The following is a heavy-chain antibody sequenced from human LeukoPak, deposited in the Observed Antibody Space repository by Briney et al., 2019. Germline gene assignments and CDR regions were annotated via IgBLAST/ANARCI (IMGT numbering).Heavy chain of an antibody. Sequence: PPGGSLRPSCAASGFTFSNYATPWVRQAPGKGLEWVAVISGSGGTTCYADPVQGRFSITRDNSKDTLYLHMNTLRPEDTAVYRCAKPPPLCSGGTCYSAFDDWGQGTLVTVSS. CDR2: ISGSGGTT. CDR3: AKPPPLCSGGTCYSAFDD. J-gene: IGHJ4*02. CDR1: GFTFSNYA. V-gene: IGHV3-23*01. D-gene: IGHD2-15*01.